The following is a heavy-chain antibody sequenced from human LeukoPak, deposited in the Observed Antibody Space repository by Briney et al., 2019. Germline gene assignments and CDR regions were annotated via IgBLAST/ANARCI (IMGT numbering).Heavy chain of an antibody. D-gene: IGHD3-22*01. CDR1: GFTFDDYA. Sequence: SLRLSCAASGFTFDDYAMHWVRQAPGKGLEWVSGISWNSGSIGYADSVKGRFTISRDNAKNSLYLQMNSLRAEDTALYYCAKGSMRYYDNSGYYSWFYFDYWGQGTLVTVSS. CDR2: ISWNSGSI. J-gene: IGHJ4*02. CDR3: AKGSMRYYDNSGYYSWFYFDY. V-gene: IGHV3-9*01.